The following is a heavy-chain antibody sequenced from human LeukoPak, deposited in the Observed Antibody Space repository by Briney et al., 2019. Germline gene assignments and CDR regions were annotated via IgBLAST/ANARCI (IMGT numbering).Heavy chain of an antibody. CDR3: ARDHHARSVMMPDY. V-gene: IGHV4-30-2*01. Sequence: SETLSLTCAVSGGSISSGGYSWSWIRQPPGKGLEWIGYIYHSGSTYYNPSLKSRVTISVDRSKNQFSLKLSSVTAADTAVYYCARDHHARSVMMPDYWGQGTLVTVSS. CDR2: IYHSGST. CDR1: GGSISSGGYS. J-gene: IGHJ4*02. D-gene: IGHD2-21*01.